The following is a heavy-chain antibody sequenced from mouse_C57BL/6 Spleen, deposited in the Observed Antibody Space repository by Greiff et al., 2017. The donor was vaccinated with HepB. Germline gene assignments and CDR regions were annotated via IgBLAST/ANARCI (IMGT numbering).Heavy chain of an antibody. Sequence: QVQLKQSGAELARPGASVKLSCKASGYTFTSYGISWVKQRTGQGLEWIGEIYPRSGNTYYNEKFKGKATLTADKSSSTAYMELRSLTSEDSAVYFCARPPYGNYFDYWGQGTTLTVSS. J-gene: IGHJ2*01. CDR2: IYPRSGNT. D-gene: IGHD2-1*01. CDR3: ARPPYGNYFDY. CDR1: GYTFTSYG. V-gene: IGHV1-81*01.